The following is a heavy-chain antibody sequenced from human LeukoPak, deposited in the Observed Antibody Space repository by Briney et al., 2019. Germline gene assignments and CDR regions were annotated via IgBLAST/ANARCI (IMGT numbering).Heavy chain of an antibody. J-gene: IGHJ4*02. V-gene: IGHV4-59*12. D-gene: IGHD3-16*01. CDR1: GGSISSYY. Sequence: SETLSLTCTVSGGSISSYYWSWIRQPPGKGLEWIGYIYYSGSTNYNPSLKSRVTISVDTSKNQFSLKLSSVTAADTAVYYCARRRMITFGGAIDYWGQGTLVTVSS. CDR2: IYYSGST. CDR3: ARRRMITFGGAIDY.